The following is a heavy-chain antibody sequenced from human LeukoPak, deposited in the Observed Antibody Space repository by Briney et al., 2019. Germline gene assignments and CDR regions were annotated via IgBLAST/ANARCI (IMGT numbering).Heavy chain of an antibody. CDR3: AREAIFGVVIRSPFDI. D-gene: IGHD3-3*01. CDR2: ISRSNSYI. J-gene: IGHJ3*02. CDR1: GFTFSAYT. Sequence: GGSLRLSCAASGFTFSAYTMNWVRQAPGKGLEWVSSISRSNSYIHYADSLKGRFTISRDNAKNSLYLQMNDLRAEDTAVYYCAREAIFGVVIRSPFDIWGQGTMVTVSS. V-gene: IGHV3-21*01.